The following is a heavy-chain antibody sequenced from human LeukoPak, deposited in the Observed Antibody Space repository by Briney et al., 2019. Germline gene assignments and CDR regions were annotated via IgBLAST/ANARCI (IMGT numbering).Heavy chain of an antibody. CDR1: GFTFSSYG. D-gene: IGHD4-17*01. V-gene: IGHV3-23*01. CDR2: ISGGGETT. CDR3: ARDYADYVGYFFFDY. J-gene: IGHJ4*02. Sequence: GRSLRLSCAASGFTFSSYGMNWVRQAPGKGLEWVSSISGGGETTYYADSAKGRFTISRDNSQNTLYLQMNSLRAEDTAVYYCARDYADYVGYFFFDYWGQGTLVTVSS.